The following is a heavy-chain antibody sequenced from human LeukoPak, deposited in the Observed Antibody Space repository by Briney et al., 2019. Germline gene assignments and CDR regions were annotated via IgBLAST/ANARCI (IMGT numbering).Heavy chain of an antibody. V-gene: IGHV3-7*03. CDR3: ARTRYYGSGTYYLVLKDKKNNFDY. D-gene: IGHD3-10*01. Sequence: PGGSLRLSCATSGFTFSSYWMSWVRKAPGKGLDWVGNIKQDGSEKYYVDSVKGRFTLSRDNAKNSLYLQMNRLSAELTAVHYGARTRYYGSGTYYLVLKDKKNNFDYWGQGTLVTVSS. CDR1: GFTFSSYW. J-gene: IGHJ4*02. CDR2: IKQDGSEK.